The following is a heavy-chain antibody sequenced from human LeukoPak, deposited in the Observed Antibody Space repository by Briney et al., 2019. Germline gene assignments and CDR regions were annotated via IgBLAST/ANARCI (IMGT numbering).Heavy chain of an antibody. CDR3: ARARSQYYYDSSGYYSKGGY. J-gene: IGHJ4*02. CDR2: IKRDGSEK. V-gene: IGHV3-7*01. D-gene: IGHD3-22*01. CDR1: RFTFNTYW. Sequence: GGSLRLSCAASRFTFNTYWMSWVRQAPGKGLEWVATIKRDGSEKYYVDPVKGRFTISRDNAKNSLYLQMNSLRAEDTAVYYCARARSQYYYDSSGYYSKGGYWGRGTLVTVSS.